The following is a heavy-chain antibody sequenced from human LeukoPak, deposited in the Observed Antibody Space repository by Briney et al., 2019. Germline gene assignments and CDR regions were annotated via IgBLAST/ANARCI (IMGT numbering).Heavy chain of an antibody. J-gene: IGHJ4*02. Sequence: QTGGSLRLSCAASGFTFSSYEMNWVRQAPGKGLEWVSYISSSGSTIYYADSVKGRFAISRDNAKNSVYLQMNSLRAEDTAVYYCARNNYYDSSGYDYWGQGTLVTASS. CDR1: GFTFSSYE. CDR3: ARNNYYDSSGYDY. CDR2: ISSSGSTI. V-gene: IGHV3-48*03. D-gene: IGHD3-22*01.